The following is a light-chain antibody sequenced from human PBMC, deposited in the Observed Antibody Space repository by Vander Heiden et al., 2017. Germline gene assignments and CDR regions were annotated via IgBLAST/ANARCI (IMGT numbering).Light chain of an antibody. Sequence: DIVLTPAPALPPASLAETATITSKSSQSVLFSSNKQHYLAWYQQKPGQPPKLLIYWASTREYGVPDRVSGSGSGTDFTLTISSLEAEDVAVYYGEKYYSPPVYTFGQGTKLEIK. CDR1: QSVLFSSNKQHY. J-gene: IGKJ2*01. V-gene: IGKV4-1*01. CDR2: WAS. CDR3: EKYYSPPVYT.